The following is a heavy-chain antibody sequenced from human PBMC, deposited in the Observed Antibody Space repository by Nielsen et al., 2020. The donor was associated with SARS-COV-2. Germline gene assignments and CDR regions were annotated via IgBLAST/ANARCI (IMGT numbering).Heavy chain of an antibody. V-gene: IGHV3-48*01. Sequence: GESLKISCAASGSILSDYGMNWVRQAPGKGLEWVSYVSSTGTAMYYADSVKGRFTISRDNSKNTLYLQMNSLRAEDTAVYYCARDRFYCSGGSCYLLGYYYYYGMDVWGQGTTVTVSS. J-gene: IGHJ6*02. CDR2: VSSTGTAM. D-gene: IGHD2-15*01. CDR3: ARDRFYCSGGSCYLLGYYYYYGMDV. CDR1: GSILSDYG.